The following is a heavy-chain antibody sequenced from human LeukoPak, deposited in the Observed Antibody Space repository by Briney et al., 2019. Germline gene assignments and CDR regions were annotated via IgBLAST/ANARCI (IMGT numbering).Heavy chain of an antibody. V-gene: IGHV4-39*01. CDR1: GGSISSSSYY. D-gene: IGHD5-18*01. CDR2: IYYSGST. CDR3: ARREKKDTAMGNYYYYYGMHV. Sequence: SEPLSLTCTVSGGSISSSSYYWGWIRQPPGKGLEWIGSIYYSGSTYYNPSLKSRVTISVDRSKNQFSLKLSSVTAADTAVYYCARREKKDTAMGNYYYYYGMHVWGQGTTVTVSS. J-gene: IGHJ6*02.